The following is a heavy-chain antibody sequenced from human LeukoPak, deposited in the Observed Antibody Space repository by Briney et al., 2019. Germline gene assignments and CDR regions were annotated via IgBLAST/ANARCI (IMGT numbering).Heavy chain of an antibody. V-gene: IGHV3-30*02. Sequence: GGPLRLSCAASGFTFSSYGMHWVRQAPGKGLEWVAFIRYYGSNKYYADSVKGRFTISRDNSKNTLYVRMNSLRGEDTAVYYCAKDRGSSWYTAFDYWSQGTLVTVSS. CDR2: IRYYGSNK. CDR1: GFTFSSYG. D-gene: IGHD6-13*01. CDR3: AKDRGSSWYTAFDY. J-gene: IGHJ4*02.